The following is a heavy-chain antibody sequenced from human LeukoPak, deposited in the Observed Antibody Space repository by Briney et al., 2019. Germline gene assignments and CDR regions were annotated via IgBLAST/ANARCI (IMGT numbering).Heavy chain of an antibody. CDR3: ARDLGYSSEDH. CDR2: ISPDGSDR. CDR1: GFTFRNYW. V-gene: IGHV3-7*01. J-gene: IGHJ4*02. D-gene: IGHD6-19*01. Sequence: GGSLRLSCAASGFTFRNYWMSWVRQAPGKGLEWVANISPDGSDRYYVDSVRGRFIISRDNAENSLYMYLNSLRADDTAVYYCARDLGYSSEDHWGQGTLVTVSS.